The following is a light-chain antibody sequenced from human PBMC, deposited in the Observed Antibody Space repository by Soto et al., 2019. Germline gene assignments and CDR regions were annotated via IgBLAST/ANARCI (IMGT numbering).Light chain of an antibody. CDR1: QSVRSN. Sequence: EVVMTQFPGTLSVSPGEGATLSCRASQSVRSNLTWYRQQPGQAPRLLIYDASTRATGVPARFSGSGSGREFTLTISSLQSEDFAVYYCQHYNSWPLTFGGGTKVDIK. CDR3: QHYNSWPLT. J-gene: IGKJ4*01. CDR2: DAS. V-gene: IGKV3-15*01.